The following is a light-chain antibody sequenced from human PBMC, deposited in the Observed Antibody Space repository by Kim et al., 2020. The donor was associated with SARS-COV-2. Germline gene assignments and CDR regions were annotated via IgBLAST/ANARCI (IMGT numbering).Light chain of an antibody. CDR1: SSDVGGYNY. Sequence: QSALTQPRSVSGSPGQSVTISCTGTSSDVGGYNYVCWYQQHPGKAPKLMIYDVSKRPSGVPDRFSGSKSGNTASLTVSGLQADDEADYYCCSYAGGSSVFGTGTKVTVL. J-gene: IGLJ1*01. V-gene: IGLV2-11*01. CDR3: CSYAGGSSV. CDR2: DVS.